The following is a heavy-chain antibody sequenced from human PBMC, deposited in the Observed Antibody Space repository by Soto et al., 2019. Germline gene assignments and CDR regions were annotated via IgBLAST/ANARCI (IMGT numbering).Heavy chain of an antibody. V-gene: IGHV4-34*01. CDR1: GGSLSGYY. CDR3: ARGQEGVVATH. D-gene: IGHD5-12*01. J-gene: IGHJ4*02. CDR2: IKDGGRT. Sequence: QVQLQQWGAGLLKPSETLSLNCAVNGGSLSGYYWSWIRQPPGKGLEWIGEIKDGGRTNYSPSLKGRAAISSVTSNDPFSLRLYSVTAADTGVYYCARGQEGVVATHWDQGTLVTVSS.